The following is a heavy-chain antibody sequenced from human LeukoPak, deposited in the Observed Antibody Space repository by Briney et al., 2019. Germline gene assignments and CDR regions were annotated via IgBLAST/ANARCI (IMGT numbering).Heavy chain of an antibody. J-gene: IGHJ3*02. CDR2: IDHSGST. D-gene: IGHD3-10*01. CDR1: DESFSGYY. CDR3: ARGNRPYGEHEAFDI. V-gene: IGHV4-34*01. Sequence: SETLSLTCAVYDESFSGYYCSWIRQPPRKGLEWIGEIDHSGSTNYHPSLQSRVTISVDTSKNQFSLKVSSVSAADTAVYYCARGNRPYGEHEAFDIWGHGTTVTVSP.